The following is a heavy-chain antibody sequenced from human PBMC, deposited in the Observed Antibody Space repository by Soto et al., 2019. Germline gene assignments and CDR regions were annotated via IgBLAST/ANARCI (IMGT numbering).Heavy chain of an antibody. CDR1: GFTFSSYG. D-gene: IGHD3-3*01. Sequence: GGSLRLSCAASGFTFSSYGMDWVRQAPGKXLEWVAVIWYDGSNKYYADSVKGRFTISRDNSKNTLYLQMNSLRAEDTAVYYCARDPDYDFWSGDYYYGMDVWGQGTTVTVSS. V-gene: IGHV3-33*01. CDR3: ARDPDYDFWSGDYYYGMDV. CDR2: IWYDGSNK. J-gene: IGHJ6*02.